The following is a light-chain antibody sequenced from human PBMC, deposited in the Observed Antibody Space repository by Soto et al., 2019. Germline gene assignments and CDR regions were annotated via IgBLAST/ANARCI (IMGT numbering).Light chain of an antibody. V-gene: IGKV1-9*01. CDR1: QDINSY. CDR2: TAS. CDR3: QQYDTYWT. Sequence: DIQLTQSPSFLSASVGDRVTITCRASQDINSYLAWYQQKAGKAPKLLIHTASTLQSGVPSRFSGSGSGTEFTLTISSLQPEDVATYYCQQYDTYWTFGQGTKVDIK. J-gene: IGKJ1*01.